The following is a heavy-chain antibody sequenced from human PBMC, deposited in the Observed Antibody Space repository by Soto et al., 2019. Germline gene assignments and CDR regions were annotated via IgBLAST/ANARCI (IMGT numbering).Heavy chain of an antibody. CDR2: IIPIFGTA. V-gene: IGHV1-69*01. CDR1: GGTFSSYA. D-gene: IGHD6-19*01. Sequence: QVQLVQSGAEVKKPGSSVKVSCKASGGTFSSYAISWVRQAPGQGLEWMGGIIPIFGTANYAQKFQGRVTITADESTSTAYMELSSLRSEDTGVYYCARSGRSSGLSAHPVYYYYGMDVWGQGTTVTVSS. J-gene: IGHJ6*02. CDR3: ARSGRSSGLSAHPVYYYYGMDV.